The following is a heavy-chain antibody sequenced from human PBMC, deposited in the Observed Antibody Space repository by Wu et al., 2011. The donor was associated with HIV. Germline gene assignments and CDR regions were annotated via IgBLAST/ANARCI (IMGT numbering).Heavy chain of an antibody. CDR3: ARGQEVLGS. J-gene: IGHJ5*02. CDR1: GTFRSSA. Sequence: GTFRSSALSWVRQAPGQGLSGWNDHSCFDTTHYAXKFQGRATITADKSTDTAYMELSSLRSEDTAVYYCARGQEVLGSWGQGTLVTVSS. CDR2: HSCFDTT. D-gene: IGHD2/OR15-2a*01. V-gene: IGHV1-69*06.